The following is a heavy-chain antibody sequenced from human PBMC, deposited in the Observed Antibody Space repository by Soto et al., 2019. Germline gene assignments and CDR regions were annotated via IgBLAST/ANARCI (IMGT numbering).Heavy chain of an antibody. V-gene: IGHV4-4*02. CDR1: GGSISSSNW. CDR3: ARVIVVVPAAMIYYYGMDV. CDR2: IYHSGST. J-gene: IGHJ6*02. D-gene: IGHD2-2*01. Sequence: SETLSLTCAVSGGSISSSNWWSWVRQPPGKGLEWIGEIYHSGSTNYNPSLKSRVTISVDKSKNQFSLKLSSVTAADTAVYYCARVIVVVPAAMIYYYGMDVWGPGTTVTLSS.